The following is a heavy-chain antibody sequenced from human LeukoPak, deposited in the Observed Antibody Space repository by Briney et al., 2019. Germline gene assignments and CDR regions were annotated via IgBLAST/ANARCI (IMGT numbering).Heavy chain of an antibody. Sequence: SETLSLTCAVYGGSFSGYYWSWIRQPPGKGLEWIGEINHSGSTNYDPSLKSRVTISVDTSKNQFSLKLSSVTAADTAVYYCAGACSGGSCYFNYWGQGTLVTVSS. CDR2: INHSGST. CDR1: GGSFSGYY. D-gene: IGHD2-15*01. CDR3: AGACSGGSCYFNY. V-gene: IGHV4-34*01. J-gene: IGHJ4*02.